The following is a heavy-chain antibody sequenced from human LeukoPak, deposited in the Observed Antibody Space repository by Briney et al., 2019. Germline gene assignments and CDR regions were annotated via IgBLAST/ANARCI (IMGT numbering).Heavy chain of an antibody. CDR1: GFTFSSYG. CDR2: IWYDGSNK. CDR3: AGIYGGNGAFDI. J-gene: IGHJ3*02. D-gene: IGHD4-23*01. V-gene: IGHV3-33*01. Sequence: GGSLRLSCAASGFTFSSYGMHWVRQAPGKGLEWVAVIWYDGSNKYYADSVKGRFTISRDNSKNTLYLQMNSLRAEDTAVYYCAGIYGGNGAFDIRGQGTMVTVSS.